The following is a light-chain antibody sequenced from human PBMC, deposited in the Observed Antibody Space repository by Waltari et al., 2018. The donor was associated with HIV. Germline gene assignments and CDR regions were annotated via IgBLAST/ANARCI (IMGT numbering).Light chain of an antibody. Sequence: EIVLTRSPATLSVSPGERATLSCRASQSVSSNLAWYQQKPGQAPRLLIYRASTRTTGIPARFSGSGSGTEFTLTISSLQSEDFAVYYCQQYNDWPRGPFGQGTRLEIK. CDR3: QQYNDWPRGP. CDR1: QSVSSN. CDR2: RAS. V-gene: IGKV3-15*01. J-gene: IGKJ2*01.